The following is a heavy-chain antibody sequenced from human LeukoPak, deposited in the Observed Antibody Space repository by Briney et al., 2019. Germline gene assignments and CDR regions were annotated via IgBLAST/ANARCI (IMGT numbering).Heavy chain of an antibody. J-gene: IGHJ4*02. V-gene: IGHV1-69*05. CDR2: IIPIFGTA. CDR1: GGTFSSYA. Sequence: SVKVSCKASGGTFSSYAISWVRQAPGQGLEWMGRIIPIFGTANYAQKFQGRVTITTDESTSTAYMELSSLRSEDTAVYYCARNIDILTGPYYFDCWGQGTLVTVSS. CDR3: ARNIDILTGPYYFDC. D-gene: IGHD3-9*01.